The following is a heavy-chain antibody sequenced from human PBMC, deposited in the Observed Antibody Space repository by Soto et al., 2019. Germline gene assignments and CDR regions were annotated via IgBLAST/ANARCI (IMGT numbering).Heavy chain of an antibody. V-gene: IGHV3-30*03. J-gene: IGHJ6*04. D-gene: IGHD3-3*01. CDR1: GFSFSSYG. CDR2: TTYDGGIK. Sequence: QGQLVESGGGVVQPGRSLRLSCAASGFSFSSYGMEWVRLAPGKGLERVAATTYDGGIKHYVDSVKGRFTINRDNSKNTMYLQMNSLRVEDTATYYRAGAMEKPYFYYGLNVWGKGTTVTVSS. CDR3: AGAMEKPYFYYGLNV.